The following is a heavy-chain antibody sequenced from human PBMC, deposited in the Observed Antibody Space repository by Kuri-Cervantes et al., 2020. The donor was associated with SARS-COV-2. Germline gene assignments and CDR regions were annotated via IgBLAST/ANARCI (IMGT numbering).Heavy chain of an antibody. D-gene: IGHD4-11*01. Sequence: GGSLRLSCAASGFTFSSYAMSWVRQAPGKGLEWVSIISGSGTRTYYADSVKGRFTISRDNSRNSLYLQMNSLRAEDTAVYYCARDPLTTELIAYYYYYYMDVWGKGTTVTVSS. CDR2: ISGSGTRT. CDR3: ARDPLTTELIAYYYYYYMDV. J-gene: IGHJ6*03. V-gene: IGHV3-23*01. CDR1: GFTFSSYA.